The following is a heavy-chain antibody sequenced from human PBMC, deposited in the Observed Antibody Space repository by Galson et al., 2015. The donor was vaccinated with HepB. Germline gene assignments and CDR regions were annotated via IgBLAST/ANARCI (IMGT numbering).Heavy chain of an antibody. CDR2: TYYRSKWYN. V-gene: IGHV6-1*01. J-gene: IGHJ3*02. CDR3: ARDLYDSSGYSSNLGLARSAFDI. CDR1: GDSVSSNSAA. Sequence: CAISGDSVSSNSAAWNWIRQSPSRGLEWLGRTYYRSKWYNDYAVSVKSRITINPDTSKNQFSLQLNSVTPEDTAVYYCARDLYDSSGYSSNLGLARSAFDIWGQGTMVTVSS. D-gene: IGHD3-22*01.